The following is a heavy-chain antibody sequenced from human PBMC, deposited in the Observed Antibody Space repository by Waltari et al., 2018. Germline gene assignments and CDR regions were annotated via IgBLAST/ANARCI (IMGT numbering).Heavy chain of an antibody. J-gene: IGHJ3*02. V-gene: IGHV4-4*07. CDR3: ARDASYYYDSSGYAFDI. CDR1: GGSISSYY. Sequence: QVQLQESGPGLVKPSETLSLTCTVSGGSISSYYWSWIRQPAGKGLEWLGRIYTSGSTNSHPSLKSRVTMAVDTSKNQFSLKLSSVTAADTAVYYCARDASYYYDSSGYAFDIWGQGTMVTVSS. D-gene: IGHD3-22*01. CDR2: IYTSGST.